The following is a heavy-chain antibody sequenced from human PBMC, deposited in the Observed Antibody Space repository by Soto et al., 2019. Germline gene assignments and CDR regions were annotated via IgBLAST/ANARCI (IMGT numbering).Heavy chain of an antibody. V-gene: IGHV2-5*02. D-gene: IGHD3-3*02. J-gene: IGHJ3*02. CDR3: AHAFGGTSWPNNAFDI. CDR2: IYWDEDQ. CDR1: GFSLSGDGVG. Sequence: QITLKESGPTLVKPTQSLTLTCTVSGFSLSGDGVGVGWIRQPPGKALEWLALIYWDEDQRYSPSLKTRLTITKDTSKHQVVLTMTNMAPVDTATYCCAHAFGGTSWPNNAFDIWGQGTVVTVSS.